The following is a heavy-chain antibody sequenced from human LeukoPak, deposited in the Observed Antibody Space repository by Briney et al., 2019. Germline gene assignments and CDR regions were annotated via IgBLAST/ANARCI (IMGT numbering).Heavy chain of an antibody. CDR1: GYSISSGYY. V-gene: IGHV4-38-2*02. J-gene: IGHJ6*03. D-gene: IGHD2-15*01. CDR2: ISHSGSP. CDR3: ARGYCSGGSCYSYYYYNYMDV. Sequence: PSETLSLTCTVSGYSISSGYYWGWIRQPPGKGLEWIGSISHSGSPYYNPSLTSRVTISVHTSKNQFSLKLRSVTAADTAVYYCARGYCSGGSCYSYYYYNYMDVWGKGTTVTVSS.